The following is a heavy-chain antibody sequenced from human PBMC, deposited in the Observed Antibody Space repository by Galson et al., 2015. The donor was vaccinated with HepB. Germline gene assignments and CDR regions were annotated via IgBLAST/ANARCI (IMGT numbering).Heavy chain of an antibody. CDR3: VRGKYYYDSSGYFAY. D-gene: IGHD3-22*01. J-gene: IGHJ4*02. V-gene: IGHV1-2*06. CDR2: INPNSGDP. CDR1: GYTFNGYY. Sequence: SVKVSCKASGYTFNGYYMHWVRQAPGQGLEWMGRINPNSGDPNSAQKFQGRVSMTRDSSISTAYMELTRLRPDDTAVYYCVRGKYYYDSSGYFAYWGQGTLVTISS.